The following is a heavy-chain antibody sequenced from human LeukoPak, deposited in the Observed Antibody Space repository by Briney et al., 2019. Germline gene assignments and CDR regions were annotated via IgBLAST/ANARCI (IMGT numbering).Heavy chain of an antibody. J-gene: IGHJ6*03. D-gene: IGHD3-10*01. CDR2: MNPNSGNT. CDR1: GYTFTSYD. Sequence: GASVKVSCKASGYTFTSYDINWVRQATGQGLEWMGWMNPNSGNTGYAQKFQGRVTMTRNTSISTAYMELSSLRSEDTAVYYCARGAYYYGSGSYYKGGYYYYYYYMDVWGKGTTVTVSS. CDR3: ARGAYYYGSGSYYKGGYYYYYYYMDV. V-gene: IGHV1-8*01.